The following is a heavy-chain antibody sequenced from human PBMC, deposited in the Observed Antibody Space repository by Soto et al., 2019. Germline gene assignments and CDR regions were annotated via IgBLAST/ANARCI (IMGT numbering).Heavy chain of an antibody. CDR2: ISAYNGNT. D-gene: IGHD5-18*01. Sequence: ASVKVSCKASGYTFTSYGISWVRQAPGQGLEWMGWISAYNGNTNYAQKLQGRVTMTTDTSTSTAYMELRSLRSDDTAVYYCAREGDTAMVSDGGMDVWGQGTTVTVSS. CDR1: GYTFTSYG. V-gene: IGHV1-18*01. CDR3: AREGDTAMVSDGGMDV. J-gene: IGHJ6*02.